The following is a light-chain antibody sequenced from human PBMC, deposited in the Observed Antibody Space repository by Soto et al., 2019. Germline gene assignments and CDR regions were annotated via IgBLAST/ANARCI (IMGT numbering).Light chain of an antibody. CDR2: WAS. J-gene: IGKJ4*01. Sequence: DFVMTQSPDSLAVSLGDRATINCKPSQRISYSSNNKNYLAWYQVKPGQPPKLLINWASTRESGVPDRFSGSGSGTDFTLTISSLQAEDVAVYYCQEYYSSRLTFGGGTKVDIK. CDR1: QRISYSSNNKNY. V-gene: IGKV4-1*01. CDR3: QEYYSSRLT.